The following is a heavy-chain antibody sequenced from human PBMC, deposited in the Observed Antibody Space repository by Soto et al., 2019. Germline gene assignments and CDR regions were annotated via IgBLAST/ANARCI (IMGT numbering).Heavy chain of an antibody. CDR1: GGSISSGDYY. V-gene: IGHV4-30-4*01. D-gene: IGHD3-10*01. CDR3: ARGTRLLWFGELLYDY. J-gene: IGHJ4*02. CDR2: IYYSGST. Sequence: SETLSLTCTVSGGSISSGDYYWSWIRQPPGKGLEWIGYIYYSGSTYYNPSLKSRVTISVDTSKNQFSLKLSSVTAADTAVYYCARGTRLLWFGELLYDYWGQGTLVTVSS.